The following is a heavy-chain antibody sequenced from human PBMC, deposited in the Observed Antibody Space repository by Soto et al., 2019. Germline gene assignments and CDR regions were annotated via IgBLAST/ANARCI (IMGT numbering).Heavy chain of an antibody. CDR1: GYTFTGYY. D-gene: IGHD3-16*01. J-gene: IGHJ4*02. CDR2: INPNSGGT. Sequence: QVQLVQSGAEVKKPGASVKVSCKASGYTFTGYYMHWVRQAPGQGLEWMGWINPNSGGTNYAQKVQGRVTMTRDTSISTAYMELSRLRSDDTAVYYCASLTGDKYYFDYWGQGTLVTVSS. CDR3: ASLTGDKYYFDY. V-gene: IGHV1-2*02.